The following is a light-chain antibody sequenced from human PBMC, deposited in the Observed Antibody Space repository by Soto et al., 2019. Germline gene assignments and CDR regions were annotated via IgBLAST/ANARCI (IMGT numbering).Light chain of an antibody. Sequence: DIQMTQSPSTLSASVGDRVSITCRASQSISRQLAWYQQKPGKAPNLLIYQASNLETGVPSRFTGSGSGTEFTLTISLRQPDDLATYDGLQYWSYWTFGQGAKVEVK. CDR1: QSISRQ. CDR2: QAS. CDR3: LQYWSYWT. V-gene: IGKV1-5*03. J-gene: IGKJ1*01.